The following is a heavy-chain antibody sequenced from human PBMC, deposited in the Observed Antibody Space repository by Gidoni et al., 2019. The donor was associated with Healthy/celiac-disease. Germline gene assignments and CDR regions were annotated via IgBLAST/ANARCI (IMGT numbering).Heavy chain of an antibody. CDR1: GYTFTSYA. D-gene: IGHD3-3*01. CDR2: INAGNGNT. J-gene: IGHJ6*02. CDR3: ARDFLRTPERINKRFLAGEYGMDV. V-gene: IGHV1-3*01. Sequence: QVQLVQSGAEVKKPGASVKVSCKASGYTFTSYAMHWVRQAPGQRLEWMGWINAGNGNTKYSQKFQGRVTITRDTSASTAYMELSSLRSEDTAVYYCARDFLRTPERINKRFLAGEYGMDVWGQGTTVTVSS.